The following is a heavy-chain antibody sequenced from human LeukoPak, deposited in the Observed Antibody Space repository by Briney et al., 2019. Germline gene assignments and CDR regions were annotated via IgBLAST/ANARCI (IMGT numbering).Heavy chain of an antibody. Sequence: PGGSLRLSCAASGFTFSSYGMHWVRQAPGKGLEWVAVIWYDGSNKYYADSVKGRFTISRDNSKNTLYLQMNSLRAEDTAVYYCARADYDFWSGYYTGDYYYYGMDVWGQGTTVTVSS. CDR3: ARADYDFWSGYYTGDYYYYGMDV. CDR1: GFTFSSYG. V-gene: IGHV3-33*01. J-gene: IGHJ6*02. CDR2: IWYDGSNK. D-gene: IGHD3-3*01.